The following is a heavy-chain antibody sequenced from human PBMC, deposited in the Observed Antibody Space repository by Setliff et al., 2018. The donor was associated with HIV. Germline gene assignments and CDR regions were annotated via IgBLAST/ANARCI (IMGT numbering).Heavy chain of an antibody. D-gene: IGHD1-7*01. CDR3: ARSGTHLEESRGSSAWVSAAFDI. V-gene: IGHV1-69*13. CDR1: GGTFSSYA. J-gene: IGHJ3*02. Sequence: SVKVSCKASGGTFSSYAISWVRQAPGQGLEWMGGIIPIFGTANYAQKFQGRVTITADESTNTGYMELTSLRSEDTAVYYCARSGTHLEESRGSSAWVSAAFDIWGQGTMVTVSS. CDR2: IIPIFGTA.